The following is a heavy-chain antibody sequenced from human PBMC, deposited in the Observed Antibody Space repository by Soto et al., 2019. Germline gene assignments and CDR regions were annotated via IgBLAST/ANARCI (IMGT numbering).Heavy chain of an antibody. CDR3: TKNYYFDN. J-gene: IGHJ4*02. CDR2: ITTSGDST. CDR1: GFTFSSYA. V-gene: IGHV3-23*01. Sequence: GGSLRLSCAASGFTFSSYAMSWVRQAPGKGLEWVSSITTSGDSTYYADSVKGRFTIPRDNSKNTLSLQMNSLRAEDTAVYYCTKNYYFDNWGQGTLVTVSS.